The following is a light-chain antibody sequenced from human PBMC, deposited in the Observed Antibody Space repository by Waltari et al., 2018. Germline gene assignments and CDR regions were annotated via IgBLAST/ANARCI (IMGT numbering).Light chain of an antibody. V-gene: IGLV1-51*01. CDR2: ANN. J-gene: IGLJ3*02. CDR3: GTWDSSLSVGV. CDR1: TPNVGDNA. Sequence: QSVLTQPPSVSAAPGQNVTISCSGCTPNVGDNAVSWYPPVPGTSPQLLIYANNKRPSGIPDRFSGSKTGTSATLAIIGLQTGDEADYYCGTWDSSLSVGVFGGGTKLTVL.